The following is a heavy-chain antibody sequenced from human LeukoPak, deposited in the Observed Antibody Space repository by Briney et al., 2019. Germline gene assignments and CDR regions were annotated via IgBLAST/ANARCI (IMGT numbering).Heavy chain of an antibody. CDR2: IRYDGSNK. V-gene: IGHV3-30*02. D-gene: IGHD2-2*01. CDR3: AKDEVVPAAMGYFDY. Sequence: GGSLRLSCAASGFTFSSYGMHWVRQAPGKGLEWVAFIRYDGSNKYYADSVKGRFTISRDNSKNTLYLQMNSLRAEDTAVYYCAKDEVVPAAMGYFDYWGQGTLVTVSS. J-gene: IGHJ4*02. CDR1: GFTFSSYG.